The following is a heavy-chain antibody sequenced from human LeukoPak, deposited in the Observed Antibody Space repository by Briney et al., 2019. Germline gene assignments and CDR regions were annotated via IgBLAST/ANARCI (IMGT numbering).Heavy chain of an antibody. CDR2: VTSKAYGGTT. Sequence: PGQSLRLSCTASGFTFGDYAMSWVRQAPGEGLERVGFVTSKAYGGTTEYSASVRGRFTISRDDSRRVAYLQMNSLRTEDTAVYYCFEYVSKNNYDMDVWGLGTTGAVSS. D-gene: IGHD6-6*01. V-gene: IGHV3-49*04. CDR1: GFTFGDYA. J-gene: IGHJ6*01. CDR3: FEYVSKNNYDMDV.